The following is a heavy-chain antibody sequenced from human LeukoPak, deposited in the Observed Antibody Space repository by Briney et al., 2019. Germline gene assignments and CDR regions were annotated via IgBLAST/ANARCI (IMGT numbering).Heavy chain of an antibody. Sequence: SQTLSLTCSVSGVPLSNGDYYWNWIRQPPGKGLEWIGYIYYSGSTYYNPSLKSRVTISVDTSKNQFSLKLSSVTAADTAVYYCASNPVTTYYYYMDVWGKGTTVTVSS. J-gene: IGHJ6*03. V-gene: IGHV4-30-4*08. CDR1: GVPLSNGDYY. CDR2: IYYSGST. CDR3: ASNPVTTYYYYMDV. D-gene: IGHD4-17*01.